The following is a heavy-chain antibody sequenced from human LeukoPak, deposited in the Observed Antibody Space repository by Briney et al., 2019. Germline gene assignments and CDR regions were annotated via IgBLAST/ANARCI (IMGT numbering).Heavy chain of an antibody. D-gene: IGHD2-15*01. Sequence: ASVKVSCKASGYTFTSYGISWVRQAPGQGLEWMGWISAYNGNTNYAQKLQGRATMTTDTSTSTAYMVLRSLRSDDTAVYYCAREAATDYYFDYWGQGTLVTVSS. CDR1: GYTFTSYG. CDR3: AREAATDYYFDY. CDR2: ISAYNGNT. J-gene: IGHJ4*02. V-gene: IGHV1-18*01.